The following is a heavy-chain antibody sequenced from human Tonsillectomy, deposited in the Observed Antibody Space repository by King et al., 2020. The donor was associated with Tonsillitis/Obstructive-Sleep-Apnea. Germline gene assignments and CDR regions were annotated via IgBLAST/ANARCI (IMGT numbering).Heavy chain of an antibody. CDR2: FYPGDSDT. CDR1: GYSFTNYW. V-gene: IGHV5-51*01. J-gene: IGHJ3*02. D-gene: IGHD1-1*01. Sequence: QLVQSGAEVKKPGESLKISCKGSGYSFTNYWIGWVRQMPGKGLEWMGIFYPGDSDTRYSPSFQGQVTISADKSITTAYLQWSRLKASDPAMYYCARTTLAPGGAFDIWGQGTMVTVSS. CDR3: ARTTLAPGGAFDI.